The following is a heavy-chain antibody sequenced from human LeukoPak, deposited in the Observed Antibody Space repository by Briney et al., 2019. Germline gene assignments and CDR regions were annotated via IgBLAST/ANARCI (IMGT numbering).Heavy chain of an antibody. CDR3: ARVPDIVATIGDFDY. CDR2: INPNSGGT. J-gene: IGHJ4*02. Sequence: VASVKVSCKASGYTFTGYYMHWVRQAPGQGLEWMGWINPNSGGTNYAQKFQGRVTMTRDTSISTAYMELSRLRSDDTAVYYCARVPDIVATIGDFDYWGQGTLVTVSS. D-gene: IGHD5-12*01. CDR1: GYTFTGYY. V-gene: IGHV1-2*02.